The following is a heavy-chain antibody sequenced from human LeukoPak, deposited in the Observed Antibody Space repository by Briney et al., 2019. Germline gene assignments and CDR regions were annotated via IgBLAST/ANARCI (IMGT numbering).Heavy chain of an antibody. V-gene: IGHV5-51*01. CDR3: ARHTKYSTSSRVFDY. Sequence: GESLKISCKGSGYSFTNDWIGWVRQMPGKGLEWMGIIYPGDSNTRYSPSFQGQVTITADKSIGTAYLQWSSLKASDTAKYYCARHTKYSTSSRVFDYWGQGTLVTVSS. CDR2: IYPGDSNT. D-gene: IGHD6-6*01. J-gene: IGHJ4*02. CDR1: GYSFTNDW.